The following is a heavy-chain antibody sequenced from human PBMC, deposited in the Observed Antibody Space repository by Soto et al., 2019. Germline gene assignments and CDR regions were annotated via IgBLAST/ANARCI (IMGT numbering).Heavy chain of an antibody. CDR3: ARDPKTSGGQHWAFNYFDS. D-gene: IGHD7-27*01. CDR1: GFSFSISP. Sequence: SLRLSCAASGFSFSISPMHWVRQAPGKGPEWVALISYDGTNKFYADSVKGRFTISRDNSKSTLYLQVDSLRPEDAAVYYCARDPKTSGGQHWAFNYFDSWGQRTLVTVSS. V-gene: IGHV3-30-3*01. CDR2: ISYDGTNK. J-gene: IGHJ4*02.